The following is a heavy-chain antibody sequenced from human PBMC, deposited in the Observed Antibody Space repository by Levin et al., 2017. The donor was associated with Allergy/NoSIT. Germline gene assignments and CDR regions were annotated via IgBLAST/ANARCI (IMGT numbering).Heavy chain of an antibody. CDR2: IFSNDEK. CDR1: GFSLSNAEMG. V-gene: IGHV2-26*01. D-gene: IGHD1-26*01. CDR3: ARIQVGRDYFDY. J-gene: IGHJ4*02. Sequence: SGPTLVKPTETLTLTCTVSGFSLSNAEMGVSWIRPPPGKALEWLAHIFSNDEKSYRTSLKSSLTISKDTSKSQVVLTMTNMDPVDTATYYCARIQVGRDYFDYWGQGTLVTVSS.